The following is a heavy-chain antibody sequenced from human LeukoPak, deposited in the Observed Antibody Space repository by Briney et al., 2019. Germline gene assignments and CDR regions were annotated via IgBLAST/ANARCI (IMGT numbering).Heavy chain of an antibody. V-gene: IGHV5-10-1*01. J-gene: IGHJ4*02. CDR3: ARRVGGYYYYFDY. Sequence: GESLQISCKGSGYSFTSYWISWGRQLPGKGLEWMGRIDPSDSYTNYSPSFQGHVTISADKSISTAYLQWSSLKASDTAMYYCARRVGGYYYYFDYWGQGTLVTVSS. CDR2: IDPSDSYT. D-gene: IGHD2/OR15-2a*01. CDR1: GYSFTSYW.